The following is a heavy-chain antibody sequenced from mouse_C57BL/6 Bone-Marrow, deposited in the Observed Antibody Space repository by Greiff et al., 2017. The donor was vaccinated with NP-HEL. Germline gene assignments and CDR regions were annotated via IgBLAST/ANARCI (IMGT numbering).Heavy chain of an antibody. V-gene: IGHV1-42*01. Sequence: EVQLQQSGPELVKPGASVKISCKASGYSFTGYYMNWVKQSPEKSLEWIGEINPSTGGTTYNQKFKAKATLTVDKSSSTAYMQLKSLTSEDAAVYYCARRVYDYDDAWFAYWGQGTLVTVSA. J-gene: IGHJ3*01. CDR3: ARRVYDYDDAWFAY. CDR1: GYSFTGYY. D-gene: IGHD2-4*01. CDR2: INPSTGGT.